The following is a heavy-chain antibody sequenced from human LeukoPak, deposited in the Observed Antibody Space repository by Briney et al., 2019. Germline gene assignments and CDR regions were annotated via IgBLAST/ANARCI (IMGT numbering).Heavy chain of an antibody. V-gene: IGHV3-7*01. CDR3: ARDRVDTAMVWDYYYYMDV. Sequence: PGGSLRLSCAASGFTFSSYWTGWVRQAPGKGLEWVASINQDGSEKYYVDFVKGRFTISRDNAKKSLYLQMNSLRVEDTAVYYCARDRVDTAMVWDYYYYMDVWGKGTTVTISS. CDR1: GFTFSSYW. D-gene: IGHD5-18*01. J-gene: IGHJ6*03. CDR2: INQDGSEK.